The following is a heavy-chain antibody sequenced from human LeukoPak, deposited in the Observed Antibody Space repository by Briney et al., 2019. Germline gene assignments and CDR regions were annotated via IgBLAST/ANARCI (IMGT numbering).Heavy chain of an antibody. Sequence: QPGRSLRLSCATSGFTFSHYGMHWVRQAPGKGLEWVAVIWSDGTNTYYGDPVKGRFTISRDNFQRTVYLQMNSLRAGDTAVYYCAKGRVPCTSFSCFFSPPAFDYWGQGTLVTVSS. CDR2: IWSDGTNT. CDR3: AKGRVPCTSFSCFFSPPAFDY. CDR1: GFTFSHYG. V-gene: IGHV3-33*06. J-gene: IGHJ4*02. D-gene: IGHD2-2*01.